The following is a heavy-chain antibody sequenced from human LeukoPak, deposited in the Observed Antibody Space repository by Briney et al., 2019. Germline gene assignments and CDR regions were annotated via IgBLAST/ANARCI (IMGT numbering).Heavy chain of an antibody. J-gene: IGHJ4*02. D-gene: IGHD6-13*01. CDR2: ISSSSSYI. CDR3: ARDIAAAGFFDY. Sequence: GGSLRLSCAASGFTFSSYSMNWVRQAPGKGLEWVSSISSSSSYIYYADSVKGRFTISRDNAKNSLYLQMNSLRAEGTAVYYCARDIAAAGFFDYWGQGTLVTVSS. V-gene: IGHV3-21*01. CDR1: GFTFSSYS.